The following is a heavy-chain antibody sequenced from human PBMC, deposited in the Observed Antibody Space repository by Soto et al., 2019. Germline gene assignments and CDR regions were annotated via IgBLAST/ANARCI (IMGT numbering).Heavy chain of an antibody. Sequence: QVQLVQSGAEVKKPGSSVKVSCKASGGTFSTYGISWVRQAPGQGLEWMVGTIPIFGTGNYAQKFQGRVTITADETTSTAYMELSSLRSEDTAVYYCARVKEIVGATGWFVPWGQGTLVTVSS. V-gene: IGHV1-69*12. J-gene: IGHJ5*02. CDR3: ARVKEIVGATGWFVP. D-gene: IGHD1-26*01. CDR2: TIPIFGTG. CDR1: GGTFSTYG.